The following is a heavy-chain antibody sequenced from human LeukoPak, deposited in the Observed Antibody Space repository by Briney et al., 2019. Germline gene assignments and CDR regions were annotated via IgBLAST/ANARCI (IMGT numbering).Heavy chain of an antibody. CDR1: GYSISSGYY. CDR2: IYHSGST. J-gene: IGHJ4*02. CDR3: ARLGGSAWHLDH. D-gene: IGHD6-19*01. Sequence: RPSETLSLTCTVSGYSISSGYYWGWIRQPPGKGLEWIGSIYHSGSTYYNPSLKSRVTISVDTSKNLFSLKLNSVTAADTAVYYCARLGGSAWHLDHWGQGILVTVSS. V-gene: IGHV4-38-2*02.